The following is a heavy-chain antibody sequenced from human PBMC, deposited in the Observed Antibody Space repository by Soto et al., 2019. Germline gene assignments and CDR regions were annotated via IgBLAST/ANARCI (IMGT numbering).Heavy chain of an antibody. CDR1: GYTFTGYY. V-gene: IGHV1-2*04. CDR3: ARVGYGDLDALDI. J-gene: IGHJ3*02. CDR2: INPNSGGT. Sequence: ASVKVSCKASGYTFTGYYMHWVRQAPGQGLEWMGWINPNSGGTNYAQKFQGWVTMTRDTSISTAYMELSRLRSDDTAVYYWARVGYGDLDALDIWGQGTMVTVSS. D-gene: IGHD4-17*01.